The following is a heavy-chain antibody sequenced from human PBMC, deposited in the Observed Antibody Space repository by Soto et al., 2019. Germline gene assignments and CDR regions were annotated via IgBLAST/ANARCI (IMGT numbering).Heavy chain of an antibody. J-gene: IGHJ4*02. CDR1: AYTFTGYY. Sequence: GASVKVSCKASAYTFTGYYMHWVRQAPGQGLEWMGWINPNSGGTNYAQKLQGRVTMTRDTSISTAYMELSRLRSDDTAVYYCARVRRYDILTGSHFAYWGQGTLVTVSS. D-gene: IGHD3-9*01. V-gene: IGHV1-2*02. CDR2: INPNSGGT. CDR3: ARVRRYDILTGSHFAY.